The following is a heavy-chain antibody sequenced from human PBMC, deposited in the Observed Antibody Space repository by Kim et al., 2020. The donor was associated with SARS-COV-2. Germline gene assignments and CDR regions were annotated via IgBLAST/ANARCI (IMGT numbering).Heavy chain of an antibody. CDR3: ARASSSWPTYYFDY. D-gene: IGHD6-13*01. V-gene: IGHV1-3*01. J-gene: IGHJ4*02. Sequence: QKFQGRLTITRDTSASTTYMELSSLRSDDTAVYYCARASSSWPTYYFDYWGQGTLVTVSS.